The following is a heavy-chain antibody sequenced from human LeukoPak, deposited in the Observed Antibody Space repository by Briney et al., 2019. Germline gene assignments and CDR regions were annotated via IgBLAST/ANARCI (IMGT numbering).Heavy chain of an antibody. D-gene: IGHD3-22*01. CDR2: IYHSGST. CDR3: ARGALITMMNLDAFDI. J-gene: IGHJ3*02. V-gene: IGHV4-30-2*02. CDR1: GGSISSGGYS. Sequence: KTSETLSLTCAVSGGSISSGGYSWSWLRQPPGQGLEWIGYIYHSGSTHYNPSLKSRVTISVDRSKNQFSLKLSSVTAADTAVYYCARGALITMMNLDAFDIWGQGTMVTVSS.